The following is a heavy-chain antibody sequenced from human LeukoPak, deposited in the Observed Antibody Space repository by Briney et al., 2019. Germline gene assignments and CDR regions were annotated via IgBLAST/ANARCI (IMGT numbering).Heavy chain of an antibody. D-gene: IGHD1-26*01. CDR1: GFTFSSYE. V-gene: IGHV3-21*01. CDR2: ISDDSNYI. CDR3: ASRRGSNRLFDY. Sequence: GGSLRLSCAASGFTFSSYEMNWVRQAPGKGLEWVSSISDDSNYIFYADSVKGRFTISRDNAKNSLYLQMNSLTAEDSAVYYCASRRGSNRLFDYWGQGTLVTVSS. J-gene: IGHJ4*02.